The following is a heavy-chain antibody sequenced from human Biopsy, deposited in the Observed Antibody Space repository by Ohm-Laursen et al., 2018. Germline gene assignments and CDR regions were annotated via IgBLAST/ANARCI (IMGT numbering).Heavy chain of an antibody. J-gene: IGHJ4*02. CDR1: GYTFISYS. Sequence: AASVKVSCRPSGYTFISYSIHWVRQAPGQGLEWMGWIRPLNGDTKYGQKFQDRVTMTTDTSTSTVYMELTSLRSDDTAVYYCARGEVTFGELIVSLDSWGQGTLVTVSS. CDR3: ARGEVTFGELIVSLDS. D-gene: IGHD3-16*02. V-gene: IGHV1-18*01. CDR2: IRPLNGDT.